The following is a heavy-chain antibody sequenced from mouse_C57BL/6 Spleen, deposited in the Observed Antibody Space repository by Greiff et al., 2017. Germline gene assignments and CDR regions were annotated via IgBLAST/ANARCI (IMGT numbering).Heavy chain of an antibody. CDR3: ARENLTPVEGYFDV. Sequence: QVQLQQPGTELVKPGASVKLSCKASGYTFTSSWMHWVKQRPGQGLEWIGNINPSNGGTNYNEKFKSKATLTVDKFSSTDYMQLSSLTSEDSAVYYCARENLTPVEGYFDVWGTGTTVTVSS. V-gene: IGHV1-53*01. D-gene: IGHD1-1*01. CDR2: INPSNGGT. CDR1: GYTFTSSW. J-gene: IGHJ1*03.